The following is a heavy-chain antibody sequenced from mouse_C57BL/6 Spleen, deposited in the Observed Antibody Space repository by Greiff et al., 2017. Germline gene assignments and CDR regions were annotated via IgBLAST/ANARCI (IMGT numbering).Heavy chain of an antibody. J-gene: IGHJ3*01. D-gene: IGHD1-1*02. CDR3: ASGVSGFAY. CDR2: IDPSDSYT. Sequence: QVQLQQSGAELVRPGTSVKLSCKASGYTFTSYWMHWVKQRPGQGLEWIGVIDPSDSYTNYNQKFKGKATLTVDTSSSTAYMQLSSLTSEDSAVYYCASGVSGFAYWGQGTLVTVSA. CDR1: GYTFTSYW. V-gene: IGHV1-59*01.